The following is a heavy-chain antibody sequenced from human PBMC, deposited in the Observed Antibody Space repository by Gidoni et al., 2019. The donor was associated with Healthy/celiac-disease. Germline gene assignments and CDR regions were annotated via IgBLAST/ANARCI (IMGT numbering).Heavy chain of an antibody. J-gene: IGHJ4*02. CDR2: INHSGST. V-gene: IGHV4-34*01. CDR3: AREINGNFDY. Sequence: IRQPPGKGLEWIGEINHSGSTNYNPSLKSRVTISVDTSKNQFSLKLSSVTAADTAVYYCAREINGNFDYWGQGTLVTVSS.